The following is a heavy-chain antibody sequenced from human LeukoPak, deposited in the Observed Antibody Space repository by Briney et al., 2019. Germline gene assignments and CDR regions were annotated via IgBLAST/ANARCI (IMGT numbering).Heavy chain of an antibody. CDR1: GFTFSSYW. Sequence: GGTLRLSCAASGFTFSSYWMHWVRQVPGKGLVWVSRINSAGSSTSYADSVKARFTISRDNAKNTLYLQMNSLRAEDTALYYCARDDYGGNPDYWGQGTLVTVSS. D-gene: IGHD4-23*01. J-gene: IGHJ4*02. CDR2: INSAGSST. CDR3: ARDDYGGNPDY. V-gene: IGHV3-74*01.